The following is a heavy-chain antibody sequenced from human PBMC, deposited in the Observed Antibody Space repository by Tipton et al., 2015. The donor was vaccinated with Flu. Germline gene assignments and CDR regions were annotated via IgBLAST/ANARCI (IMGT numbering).Heavy chain of an antibody. CDR3: TRASILITLGGVIAPYYFNY. J-gene: IGHJ4*02. V-gene: IGHV3-49*04. D-gene: IGHD3-16*02. CDR1: GFTFGDYS. Sequence: RSLRLSCTTSGFTFGDYSLNWVRQAPGKGLEWVGFIRIKSFGGTTEYAASVKGRFTISRDDSKSIAYLQMNSLKPEDTAVYYCTRASILITLGGVIAPYYFNYWGQGTLVTVSS. CDR2: IRIKSFGGTT.